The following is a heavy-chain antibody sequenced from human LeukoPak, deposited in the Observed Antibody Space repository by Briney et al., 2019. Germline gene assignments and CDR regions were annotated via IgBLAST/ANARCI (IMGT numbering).Heavy chain of an antibody. J-gene: IGHJ4*02. Sequence: GGSLRLSCAASGFTFSSYAMHWVRQAPGKGLEWVAVISYDGSNKYYADSVKGRFTISRDNSKNTLYLHMNSLRAEDTAVYYCARDSPDYYDSSGYPDYWGQGTLVTVSS. D-gene: IGHD3-22*01. CDR1: GFTFSSYA. V-gene: IGHV3-30*04. CDR3: ARDSPDYYDSSGYPDY. CDR2: ISYDGSNK.